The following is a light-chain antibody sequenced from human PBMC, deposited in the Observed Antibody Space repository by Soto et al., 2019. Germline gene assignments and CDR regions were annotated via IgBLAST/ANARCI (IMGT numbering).Light chain of an antibody. Sequence: QSVLTQPPSASGSPGQSVTISCSGTSSDLGDYDYVSWYQQHPGKAPRLMIYEVSERPSGVPDRFSGSKSGNTASLTVTGLQAEDEADYYCSSYAGNNNLIFGGGTKVTVL. J-gene: IGLJ2*01. CDR1: SSDLGDYDY. CDR2: EVS. CDR3: SSYAGNNNLI. V-gene: IGLV2-8*01.